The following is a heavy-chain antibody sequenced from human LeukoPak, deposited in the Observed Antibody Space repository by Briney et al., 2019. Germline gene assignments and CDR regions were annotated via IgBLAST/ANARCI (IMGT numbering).Heavy chain of an antibody. CDR3: ARADYDILTGYYRDYYYYGMDV. Sequence: GGSLRLSCAASGFTFSNYDIHWVRQAPGKGLEWVSSISSSSSYIYYADSVKGRFTISRDNAKNSLYLQMNSLRAEDTAVYYCARADYDILTGYYRDYYYYGMDVWGQGTTVTVSS. D-gene: IGHD3-9*01. J-gene: IGHJ6*02. V-gene: IGHV3-21*01. CDR2: ISSSSSYI. CDR1: GFTFSNYD.